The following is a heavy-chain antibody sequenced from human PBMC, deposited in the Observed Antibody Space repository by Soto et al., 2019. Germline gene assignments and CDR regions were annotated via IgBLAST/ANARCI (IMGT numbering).Heavy chain of an antibody. CDR1: GGTFSSYA. J-gene: IGHJ6*02. V-gene: IGHV1-69*13. CDR2: IIPIFGTA. Sequence: ASVKVSCKASGGTFSSYAISWVRQAPGQGLEWMGGIIPIFGTANYAQKFQGRVTITADESTSTAYMELSSLRSEDTAVYYCARGALYCSSTSCLRDYYYGMDVWGQGTTVTVS. D-gene: IGHD2-2*01. CDR3: ARGALYCSSTSCLRDYYYGMDV.